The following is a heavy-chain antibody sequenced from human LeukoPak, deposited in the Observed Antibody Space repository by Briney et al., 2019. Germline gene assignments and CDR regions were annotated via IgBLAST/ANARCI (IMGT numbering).Heavy chain of an antibody. CDR3: ARAPTRWHNHFDP. Sequence: PGGSLRLSCAASGFTLSTFDIHWVRQVPGKGLEYVSHIGPADDTHYSDSVRGRFTISREDSKKSLYLQMNNLRAEDTGVYYCARAPTRWHNHFDPWGQGTPVTVSS. J-gene: IGHJ5*02. CDR2: IGPADDT. D-gene: IGHD1-14*01. CDR1: GFTLSTFD. V-gene: IGHV3-13*01.